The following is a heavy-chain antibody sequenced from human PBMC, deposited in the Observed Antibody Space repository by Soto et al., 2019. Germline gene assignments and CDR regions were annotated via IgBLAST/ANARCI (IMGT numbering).Heavy chain of an antibody. Sequence: KPGGSLRLSCTASGFTFNNAWMSWVRQAPGKGLEWVGRIKSKSDGGTRDYAAPVKGRVSISRDDSKNTVYLQMNSLKTEDTAVYYCTTDPMVRGSDWFDPWGQGTLVTVSS. CDR1: GFTFNNAW. CDR3: TTDPMVRGSDWFDP. J-gene: IGHJ5*02. V-gene: IGHV3-15*01. D-gene: IGHD3-10*01. CDR2: IKSKSDGGTR.